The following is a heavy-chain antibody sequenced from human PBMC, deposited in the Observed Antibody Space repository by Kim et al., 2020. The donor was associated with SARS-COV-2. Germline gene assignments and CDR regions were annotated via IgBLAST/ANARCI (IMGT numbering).Heavy chain of an antibody. Sequence: GGSLRLSCTASGFTFGDYAMSWVRQAPGKGLEWVGFIRSKAYGGTTEYAASVKGRFTISRDDSKSIAYLQMNSLKTEDTAVYYCTRRSYSSGWSEGFDYWGQGTLVTVSS. CDR1: GFTFGDYA. CDR3: TRRSYSSGWSEGFDY. J-gene: IGHJ4*02. V-gene: IGHV3-49*04. D-gene: IGHD6-19*01. CDR2: IRSKAYGGTT.